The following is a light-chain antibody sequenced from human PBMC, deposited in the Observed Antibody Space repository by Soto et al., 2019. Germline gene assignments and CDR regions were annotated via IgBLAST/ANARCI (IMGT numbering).Light chain of an antibody. Sequence: QSALTQPASVSGSPGQSITISCTGTSSDVGAYNSVSWYQQYPGKAPKLMMYEVSNRPSGVSDRFSGSKSGNTASLTISGLQTVDEADYYCSSYRSSSTYVFGTGTKLTVL. CDR1: SSDVGAYNS. CDR3: SSYRSSSTYV. J-gene: IGLJ1*01. V-gene: IGLV2-14*01. CDR2: EVS.